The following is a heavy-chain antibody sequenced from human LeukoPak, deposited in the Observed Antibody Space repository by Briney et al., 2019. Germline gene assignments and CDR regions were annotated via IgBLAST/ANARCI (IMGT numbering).Heavy chain of an antibody. CDR2: IYSGGST. Sequence: GGSLRLACAASGFTVSSNYMSWVRQAPGKGLEWVSVIYSGGSTYYADSVKGRFTISRDNSKNTLYLQMNSLRAEDTAVYYCASGSGSYRTPYDYMDVWGKGTTVNVSS. CDR3: ASGSGSYRTPYDYMDV. J-gene: IGHJ6*03. D-gene: IGHD3-10*01. CDR1: GFTVSSNY. V-gene: IGHV3-53*01.